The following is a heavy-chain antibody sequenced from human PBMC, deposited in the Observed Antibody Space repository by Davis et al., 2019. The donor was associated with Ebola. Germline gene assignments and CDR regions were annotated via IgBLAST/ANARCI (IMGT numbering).Heavy chain of an antibody. D-gene: IGHD2-15*01. Sequence: ASVKVSCKASGYTFTSYYMHWVRQAPGQGLEWMGWISAYNGNTNYAQKLQGRVTMTTDTSTSTAYMELRSLRSDDTAVYYCARDFAGYCSGGSRYSGWFDPWGQGTLVTVSS. CDR2: ISAYNGNT. J-gene: IGHJ5*02. CDR3: ARDFAGYCSGGSRYSGWFDP. V-gene: IGHV1-18*04. CDR1: GYTFTSYY.